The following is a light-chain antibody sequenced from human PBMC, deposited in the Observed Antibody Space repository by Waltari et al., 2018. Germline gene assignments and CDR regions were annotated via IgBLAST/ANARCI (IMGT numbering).Light chain of an antibody. CDR3: QQYFSVPLT. CDR2: ATS. Sequence: IQMTQSPSSLSGFVGDRVPISCRASQDITNALTWYQHKLGRAPKLLIYATSKLEGGVPARFSGRGSGTTYTLTIDSLQSDDSASYFCQQYFSVPLTFGGGSKIEI. CDR1: QDITNA. J-gene: IGKJ4*01. V-gene: IGKV1-NL1*01.